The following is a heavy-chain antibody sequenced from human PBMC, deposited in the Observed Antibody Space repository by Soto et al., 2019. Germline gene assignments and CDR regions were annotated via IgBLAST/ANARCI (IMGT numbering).Heavy chain of an antibody. J-gene: IGHJ5*02. V-gene: IGHV4-34*01. CDR3: ARGGTMIVVAP. CDR1: GGSFSGYY. CDR2: INHSGST. D-gene: IGHD3-22*01. Sequence: XXTLSLPFAVYGGSFSGYYWSWIRQPPGKGLEWIGEINHSGSTNYNPSLKSRVTISVDTSKNQFSLKLRSVTAADTAVYYCARGGTMIVVAPWGQGTLVTVSS.